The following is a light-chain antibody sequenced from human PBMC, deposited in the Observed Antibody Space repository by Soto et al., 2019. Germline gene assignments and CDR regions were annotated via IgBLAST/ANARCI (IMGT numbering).Light chain of an antibody. Sequence: DIPMTQYPSSLSASVGDRVTITCRASQTISNYLNWYQQKPEKAPKLLIYAASSLQSGVPLKFSCSGSGTEFTLTISGLQPEDFATYFFQQGASTPVNVGHGTKVDFK. CDR2: AAS. CDR3: QQGASTPVN. J-gene: IGKJ3*01. V-gene: IGKV1-39*01. CDR1: QTISNY.